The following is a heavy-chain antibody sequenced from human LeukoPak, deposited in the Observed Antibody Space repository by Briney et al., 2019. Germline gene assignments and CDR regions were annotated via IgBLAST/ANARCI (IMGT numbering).Heavy chain of an antibody. D-gene: IGHD3-3*01. CDR3: ARGGERITIFGVVITHNDY. V-gene: IGHV1-18*01. J-gene: IGHJ4*02. CDR1: GYTFTSYG. CDR2: ISAYNGNT. Sequence: ASVKVSCKASGYTFTSYGISWVRQAPGQGLEWMGWISAYNGNTNYAQKLQGRVTMTTDTPTSTAYMELRSLRSDDTAVYYCARGGERITIFGVVITHNDYWGQGTLVTVSS.